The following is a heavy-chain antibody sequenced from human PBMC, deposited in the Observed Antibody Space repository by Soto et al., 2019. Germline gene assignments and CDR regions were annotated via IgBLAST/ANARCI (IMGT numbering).Heavy chain of an antibody. CDR1: GDSIRSYY. V-gene: IGHV4-59*01. CDR2: VYYGGST. Sequence: SETLSLTCTVSGDSIRSYYWTWIRQPPGRGLEWIGHVYYGGSTNYNPSLQSRVTMSLDTSKNQFSLRLTSMTAADTAVYYCAGEGALATFGVVWGQGTRVTVSS. D-gene: IGHD3-3*01. CDR3: AGEGALATFGVV. J-gene: IGHJ4*02.